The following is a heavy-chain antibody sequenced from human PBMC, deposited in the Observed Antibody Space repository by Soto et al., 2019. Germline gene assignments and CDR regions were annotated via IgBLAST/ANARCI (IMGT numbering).Heavy chain of an antibody. Sequence: QVQLVESGGGVVQPGRSLRLSCAASGFTFSSYGMHWVRQAPGKGLEWVTLISYDGSNKYYADSVKGRFTISRDNSKNTLYLQMNSRRTEDTAVYYCAKDLGHGGRGAFDIWCQGTMVTVSS. D-gene: IGHD7-27*01. CDR3: AKDLGHGGRGAFDI. CDR2: ISYDGSNK. J-gene: IGHJ3*02. V-gene: IGHV3-30*18. CDR1: GFTFSSYG.